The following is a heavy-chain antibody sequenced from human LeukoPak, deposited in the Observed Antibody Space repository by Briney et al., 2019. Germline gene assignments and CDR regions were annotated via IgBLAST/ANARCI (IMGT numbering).Heavy chain of an antibody. D-gene: IGHD1-26*01. Sequence: PGGSLRLSCAASGFTFSAYWMHWVRQAPGKELVWVSRINSDESDTGYADSVKGRFTISRDNAKNTLYLQMNSLRADDTSVYYCASGRLVGAPDYWGQGTLVTVSS. CDR3: ASGRLVGAPDY. V-gene: IGHV3-74*01. J-gene: IGHJ4*02. CDR1: GFTFSAYW. CDR2: INSDESDT.